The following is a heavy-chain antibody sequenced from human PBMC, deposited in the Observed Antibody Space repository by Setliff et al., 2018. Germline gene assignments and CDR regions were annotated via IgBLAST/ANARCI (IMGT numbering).Heavy chain of an antibody. CDR3: AGGGNTRPTYYYYGMDV. CDR2: IYYSGST. J-gene: IGHJ6*02. V-gene: IGHV4-59*01. Sequence: SETLSLTCTVSGGSISSYYWSWIRQPPGTGLEWIGYIYYSGSTNYNPSLKSRVTISVDTSKNQFSLKLNSVTAADTAADYCAGGGNTRPTYYYYGMDVWGQGTMVTVSS. CDR1: GGSISSYY.